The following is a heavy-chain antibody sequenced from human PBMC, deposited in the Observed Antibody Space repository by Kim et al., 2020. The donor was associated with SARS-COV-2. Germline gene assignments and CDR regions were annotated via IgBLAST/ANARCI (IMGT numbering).Heavy chain of an antibody. CDR3: AGQRDSGTWYVADYYY. CDR1: GGSIRDSSYY. J-gene: IGHJ6*01. V-gene: IGHV4-39*01. CDR2: VYYSGNT. Sequence: SETLSLTCTVSGGSIRDSSYYWGWFRQPPGKGLEWIGTVYYSGNTYYSPSLRSRVTILVDTSKNQFSLRLGSVTAADTALYLCAGQRDSGTWYVADYYY. D-gene: IGHD6-13*01.